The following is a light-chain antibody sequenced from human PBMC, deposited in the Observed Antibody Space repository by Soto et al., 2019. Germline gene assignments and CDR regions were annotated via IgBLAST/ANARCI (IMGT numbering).Light chain of an antibody. CDR3: QRYYRSST. Sequence: DIQMTQSPSTLSASVGDRVTITCRASQSISSWLAWYQQKPGKDPKLLIYKASTIESGGPSRFSGSGSGTAFTLTIRSLQADDVATYYCQRYYRSSTFGHGTKVEIK. CDR2: KAS. V-gene: IGKV1-5*03. J-gene: IGKJ1*01. CDR1: QSISSW.